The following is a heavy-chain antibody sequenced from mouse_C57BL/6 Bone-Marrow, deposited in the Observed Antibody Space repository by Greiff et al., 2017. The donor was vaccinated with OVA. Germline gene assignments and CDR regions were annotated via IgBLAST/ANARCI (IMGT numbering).Heavy chain of an antibody. V-gene: IGHV1-69*01. CDR3: ARSRNSSGYGFAY. J-gene: IGHJ3*01. CDR1: GYTFTSYW. CDR2: IDPSDSYT. Sequence: QVQLQQPGAELVMPGASVKLSCKASGYTFTSYWMHWVKQRPGPGLEWIGEIDPSDSYTNYNQKFKGKSTLTVDKSSSTAYMQLSSLTSEDSAVYYCARSRNSSGYGFAYWGQGTLVTVSA. D-gene: IGHD3-2*02.